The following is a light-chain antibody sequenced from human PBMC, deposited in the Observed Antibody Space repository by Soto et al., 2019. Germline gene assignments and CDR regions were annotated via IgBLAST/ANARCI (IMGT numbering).Light chain of an antibody. Sequence: EIVLTRSPGTLSLSPGERASLSCWASQIILTNLAWYQQKPGQAPRVLISGASSRATGIPDRFRGSGSGTDFSLSIRRLEPEDSAVYYCQQYASLPLTFGGGTKVDIK. J-gene: IGKJ4*01. V-gene: IGKV3-20*01. CDR1: QIILTN. CDR2: GAS. CDR3: QQYASLPLT.